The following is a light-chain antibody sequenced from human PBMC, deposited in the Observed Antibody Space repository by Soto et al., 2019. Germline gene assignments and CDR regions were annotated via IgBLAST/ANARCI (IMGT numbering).Light chain of an antibody. V-gene: IGLV2-14*01. J-gene: IGLJ1*01. CDR2: EVT. CDR1: SSDVGGYKY. Sequence: QSALTQPASVSGSPGQSITISCTGTSSDVGGYKYVSWYQHHPGKAPKLMIYEVTNRPSGVSNRFSGSKSANTASLTISGLQAEDEADYYCSSYTSSSTYVFGTGTKLTVL. CDR3: SSYTSSSTYV.